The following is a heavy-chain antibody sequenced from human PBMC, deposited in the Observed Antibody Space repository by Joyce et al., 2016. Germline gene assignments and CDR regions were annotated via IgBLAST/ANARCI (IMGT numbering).Heavy chain of an antibody. D-gene: IGHD1-26*01. CDR2: MTTDGREK. J-gene: IGHJ4*02. V-gene: IGHV3-30*02. Sequence: QVQLVESGGGVVQPGGSLRLSCVASGFTFGAYGMHWVRQATGKGLEWVACMTTDGREKYYADSVKGRLTISRDNSKSTLYAQMNSLRVEDTAVYYCARDGSHYEVDDWGQGTLVTVSS. CDR3: ARDGSHYEVDD. CDR1: GFTFGAYG.